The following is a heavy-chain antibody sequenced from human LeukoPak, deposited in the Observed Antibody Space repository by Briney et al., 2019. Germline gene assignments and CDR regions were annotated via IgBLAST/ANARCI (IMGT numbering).Heavy chain of an antibody. Sequence: PGGSLRLSCAASGYSFSTYSTNWVRQAPGKGLEWVSFISTGSSYIYYADSVKGRFTISRDNAKKSLYLQMNSLRAEDTAVYFCARSFYDSSGCPNFDYWGQGTLVTVSS. CDR3: ARSFYDSSGCPNFDY. D-gene: IGHD3-22*01. V-gene: IGHV3-21*01. J-gene: IGHJ4*02. CDR2: ISTGSSYI. CDR1: GYSFSTYS.